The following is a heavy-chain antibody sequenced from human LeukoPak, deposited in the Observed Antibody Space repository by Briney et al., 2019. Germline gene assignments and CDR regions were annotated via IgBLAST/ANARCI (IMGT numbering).Heavy chain of an antibody. D-gene: IGHD3-10*01. CDR1: GFTFSSYA. Sequence: GRSLRLSCAASGFTFSSYAMHWVRQAPGKGLEWVAVISYDGSNKYYTDSVKGRFTISRDNSKNTLYLQMNSLRDEDTAVYYCARDAPRSGSLDYWGQGTLVTVSS. CDR3: ARDAPRSGSLDY. J-gene: IGHJ4*02. V-gene: IGHV3-30-3*01. CDR2: ISYDGSNK.